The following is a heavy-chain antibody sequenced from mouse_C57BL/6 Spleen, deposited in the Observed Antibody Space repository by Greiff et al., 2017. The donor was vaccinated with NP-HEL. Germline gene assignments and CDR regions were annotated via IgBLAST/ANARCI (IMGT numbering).Heavy chain of an antibody. CDR2: IYPGSGNT. V-gene: IGHV1-66*01. CDR1: GYSFTSYY. Sequence: VMLVESGPELVKPGASVKISCKASGYSFTSYYIHWVKQRPGQGLEWIGWIYPGSGNTKYNEKFKGKATLTADTSSSTAYMQLSSLTSEDSAVYYCARYRDYFDYWGQGTTLTVSS. J-gene: IGHJ2*01. CDR3: ARYRDYFDY.